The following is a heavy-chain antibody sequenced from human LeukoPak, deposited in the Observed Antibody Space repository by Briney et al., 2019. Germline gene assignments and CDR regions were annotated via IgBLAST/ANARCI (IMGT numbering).Heavy chain of an antibody. D-gene: IGHD2-2*02. CDR1: GFTFSSHS. J-gene: IGHJ5*02. V-gene: IGHV3-21*01. CDR2: ISSSSSYI. Sequence: PGGSLRLSCAASGFTFSSHSMNWVRQAPGKGLEWVSSISSSSSYIYYADSVKGRFTISRDNAKNSLYLQMNSLRAEDTAVYYCARRDCSSTSCYTNNWFDPWGQGTLVTVSS. CDR3: ARRDCSSTSCYTNNWFDP.